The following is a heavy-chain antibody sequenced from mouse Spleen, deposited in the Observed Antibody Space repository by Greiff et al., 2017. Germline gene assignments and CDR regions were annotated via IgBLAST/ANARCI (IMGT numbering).Heavy chain of an antibody. J-gene: IGHJ2*01. CDR3: ARGDGNYFDY. CDR2: INPYNGGT. CDR1: GYTFTDYY. V-gene: IGHV1-19*01. Sequence: EVKLQESGPVLVKPGASVKMSCKASGYTFTDYYMNWVKQSHGKSLEWIGVINPYNGGTSYNQKFKGKATLTVDKSSSTAYMELNSLTSEDSAVYYCARGDGNYFDYWGQGTTLTVSS. D-gene: IGHD2-1*01.